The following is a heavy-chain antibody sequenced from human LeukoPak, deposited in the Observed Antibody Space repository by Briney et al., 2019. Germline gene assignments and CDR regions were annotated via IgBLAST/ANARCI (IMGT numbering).Heavy chain of an antibody. J-gene: IGHJ6*03. V-gene: IGHV4-4*07. CDR2: IYVTGST. D-gene: IGHD3-22*01. Sequence: SETLSLTRTVSGGSIINYYWSWIRQPAGTGLEWVGRIYVTGSTIYNPSLQSRLSMSVDTSKNQFSLRLTSVTAADTAVYYCARLISYDSTGYSPGHYMDVCGKGITVTVSS. CDR1: GGSIINYY. CDR3: ARLISYDSTGYSPGHYMDV.